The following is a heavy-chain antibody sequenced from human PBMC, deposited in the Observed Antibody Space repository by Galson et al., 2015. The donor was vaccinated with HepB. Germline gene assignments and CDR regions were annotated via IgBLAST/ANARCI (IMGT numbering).Heavy chain of an antibody. D-gene: IGHD2-21*02. Sequence: SLRLSCAASGFTFSSYWMSWVRQAPGKGLEWVANIKQDGSEKYYADSVKGRFTISRDNAENSLYVEMNSLRTEDTAIYYCARDQDPGDRPLWYFDLWGRGTLVTVSS. J-gene: IGHJ2*01. CDR1: GFTFSSYW. CDR3: ARDQDPGDRPLWYFDL. V-gene: IGHV3-7*01. CDR2: IKQDGSEK.